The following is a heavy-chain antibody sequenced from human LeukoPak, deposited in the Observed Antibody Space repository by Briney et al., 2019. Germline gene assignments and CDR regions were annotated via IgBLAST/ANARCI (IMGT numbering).Heavy chain of an antibody. CDR2: IYYSGST. D-gene: IGHD3-3*01. CDR3: ARGNYDFWSGENNWFDP. Sequence: SETLSLTCTVSGGSISSYYWSWIRQPPGKGLEWIGYIYYSGSTYYNPSLKSRVTISVDMSKNQFSLKLSSVTAADTAVYYCARGNYDFWSGENNWFDPWGQGTLVTVSS. V-gene: IGHV4-59*12. J-gene: IGHJ5*02. CDR1: GGSISSYY.